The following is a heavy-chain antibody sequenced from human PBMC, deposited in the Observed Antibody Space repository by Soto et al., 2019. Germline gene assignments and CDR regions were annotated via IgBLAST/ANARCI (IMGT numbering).Heavy chain of an antibody. CDR2: ISGSGDST. J-gene: IGHJ4*02. V-gene: IGHV3-23*01. D-gene: IGHD3-22*01. CDR3: AKDSRHYYDSSGYYGRFDY. Sequence: GGSLRLSCAASGFTFSTYAMSWVRQAPGKGLEWVSAISGSGDSTYYADSVKGRFTISRDNSKNTLYLQMNSLRAEDTAVYYCAKDSRHYYDSSGYYGRFDYWGQGTLVTVS. CDR1: GFTFSTYA.